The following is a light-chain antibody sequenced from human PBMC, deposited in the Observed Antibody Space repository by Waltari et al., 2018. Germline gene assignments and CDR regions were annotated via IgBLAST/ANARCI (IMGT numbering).Light chain of an antibody. CDR2: ATS. J-gene: IGKJ4*01. Sequence: DIQMTQSPPSVSASVGDRVTITCRASQGIRSWLSWYQQKLGKAPKLLIYATSNLQSGVPSRFSGSGSGTEFTLTISSLQPEDVATYYCQEANSFPLTFGGGTKVEI. CDR1: QGIRSW. CDR3: QEANSFPLT. V-gene: IGKV1-12*01.